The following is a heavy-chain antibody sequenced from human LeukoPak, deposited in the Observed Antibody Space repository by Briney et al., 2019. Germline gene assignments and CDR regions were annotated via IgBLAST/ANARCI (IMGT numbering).Heavy chain of an antibody. V-gene: IGHV5-51*01. Sequence: GESLKISRKGSGYSFTSYWIGWVRQMPGKGLEWMGIIYPGDSDTRYSPSFQGQVTISADKSISTAYLQWSSLKASDTAMYYCAILGRVGYCSSTSCWGPYNWFDPWGQGTLVTVSS. CDR3: AILGRVGYCSSTSCWGPYNWFDP. J-gene: IGHJ5*02. CDR2: IYPGDSDT. D-gene: IGHD2-2*01. CDR1: GYSFTSYW.